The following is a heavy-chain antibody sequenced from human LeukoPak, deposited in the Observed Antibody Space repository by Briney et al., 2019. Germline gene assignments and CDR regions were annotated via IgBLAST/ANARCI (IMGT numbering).Heavy chain of an antibody. CDR2: ISNSGDRT. Sequence: GGSLRLSCAASGFTFRNSASSWIRQAPGKGLEWVSTISNSGDRTLYADSVKGRFLISRDNSKNSQFLQMNSLRAEDTAVYYCAKDRLWWELDYWGQGTLVTVSS. V-gene: IGHV3-23*01. CDR3: AKDRLWWELDY. CDR1: GFTFRNSA. J-gene: IGHJ4*02. D-gene: IGHD1-26*01.